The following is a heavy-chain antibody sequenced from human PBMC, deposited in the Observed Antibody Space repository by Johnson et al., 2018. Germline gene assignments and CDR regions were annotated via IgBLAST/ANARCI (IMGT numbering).Heavy chain of an antibody. CDR1: GFTFSSYS. CDR3: ARSQSAYYGDYVGAEYFQH. V-gene: IGHV3-21*01. D-gene: IGHD4-17*01. Sequence: EVQLVESGGGLVKPGGSLRLSCAASGFTFSSYSMNWVRPAPGKGLEWVSSISSSSSYIYNADSLKGRVTISRDNAKNSLHLQMNSLRAEDTAVYYCARSQSAYYGDYVGAEYFQHWGQGTLVTVSS. CDR2: ISSSSSYI. J-gene: IGHJ1*01.